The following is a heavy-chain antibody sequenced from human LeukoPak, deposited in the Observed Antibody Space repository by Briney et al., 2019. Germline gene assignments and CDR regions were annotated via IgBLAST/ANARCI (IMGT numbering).Heavy chain of an antibody. CDR2: IYYTGST. CDR3: ATHLGKLSFDAFDL. CDR1: GGSISNSSFY. J-gene: IGHJ3*01. V-gene: IGHV4-39*01. D-gene: IGHD3-16*02. Sequence: PSETLSLTCTVPGGSISNSSFYWGWIRQPPGKGLEWIGSIYYTGSTYYNPSLKSRVAIYEDTSKNQFSLKLSSVTAADTALYYCATHLGKLSFDAFDLWGQGTVVTVSS.